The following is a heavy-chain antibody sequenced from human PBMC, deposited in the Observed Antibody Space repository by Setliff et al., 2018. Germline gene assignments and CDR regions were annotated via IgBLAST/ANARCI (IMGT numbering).Heavy chain of an antibody. CDR3: ARGGMAAAGRKGVFEH. V-gene: IGHV1-18*01. D-gene: IGHD6-13*01. Sequence: ASVKVSCKASGYTFSDYGVSWVRQAPGQGLEWMGWISPHSGRAFYAPQFQDRVIMTTDTSTSTAYMELRTLRSDDTAVYYCARGGMAAAGRKGVFEHWGQGTLVTVSS. J-gene: IGHJ4*02. CDR1: GYTFSDYG. CDR2: ISPHSGRA.